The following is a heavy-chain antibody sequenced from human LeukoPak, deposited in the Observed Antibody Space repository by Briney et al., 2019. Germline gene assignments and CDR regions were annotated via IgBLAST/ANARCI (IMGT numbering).Heavy chain of an antibody. CDR3: ARGRYKLYGDYVRETWFDP. CDR1: GFTFSSYG. CDR2: ISGSGGST. V-gene: IGHV3-23*01. J-gene: IGHJ5*02. Sequence: GGSLRLSCAASGFTFSSYGMRWVRQAPGKGLERVSTISGSGGSTYYADSVKGRFTISRDNAKNTLYLQMDSLRADDTAVYYCARGRYKLYGDYVRETWFDPWGQGTLVTVSS. D-gene: IGHD4-17*01.